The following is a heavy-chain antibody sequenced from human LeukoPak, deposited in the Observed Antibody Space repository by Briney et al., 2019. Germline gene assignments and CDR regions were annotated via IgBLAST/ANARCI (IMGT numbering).Heavy chain of an antibody. J-gene: IGHJ4*02. CDR2: INHSGST. V-gene: IGHV4-34*01. D-gene: IGHD6-19*01. CDR1: GGSFSGYY. Sequence: SETLSLTCAVYGGSFSGYYWSWIRQPPGKGLEWIGEINHSGSTNYNPSLKSRVTISVDTSKNQFSLKLSFVTAADTAVYYCARGRGSGWSLYYFDYWGQGTLVTVSS. CDR3: ARGRGSGWSLYYFDY.